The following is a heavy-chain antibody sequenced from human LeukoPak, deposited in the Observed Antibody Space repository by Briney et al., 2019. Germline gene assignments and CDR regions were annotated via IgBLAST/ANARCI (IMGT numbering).Heavy chain of an antibody. CDR1: GYSFTGYY. D-gene: IGHD3-16*01. CDR2: INPNSGGT. V-gene: IGHV1-2*02. Sequence: ASVKVSCKASGYSFTGYYMHWVRQAPGQGLEWMGWINPNSGGTNYAQKFQGRVTMTRDTSISTAYMELSGLISDDTAVYYCARDLRQMSDYFDYWGQGTLVTVSS. J-gene: IGHJ4*02. CDR3: ARDLRQMSDYFDY.